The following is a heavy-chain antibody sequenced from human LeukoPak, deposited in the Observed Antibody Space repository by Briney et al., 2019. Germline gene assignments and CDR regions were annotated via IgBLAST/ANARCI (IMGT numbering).Heavy chain of an antibody. CDR2: IYFNGSA. CDR3: ARDLGITGYYPFDY. CDR1: GGFISTYC. J-gene: IGHJ4*02. Sequence: SETLSLTCTVSGGFISTYCWNWIRQSPGKGLEWIGYIYFNGSAKYNPSLKSPVTMSVDTSKNQFSLTLNSVTAADTAVYYCARDLGITGYYPFDYWSQGILVTVSS. D-gene: IGHD3-9*01. V-gene: IGHV4-59*01.